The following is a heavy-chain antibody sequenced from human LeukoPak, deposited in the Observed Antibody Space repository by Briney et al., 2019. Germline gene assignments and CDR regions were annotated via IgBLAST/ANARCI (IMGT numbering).Heavy chain of an antibody. CDR2: IYYSGST. J-gene: IGHJ4*02. D-gene: IGHD2-2*01. Sequence: SQTLSLTCTVSGGSISSGGYYWSWIRQHPGKGLEWIGYIYYSGSTYYTPSLKSRVTISVDTSKNQFSLKLSSVTAADTAVYYCARVVADRYYFDYWGQGTLVTVSS. V-gene: IGHV4-31*03. CDR3: ARVVADRYYFDY. CDR1: GGSISSGGYY.